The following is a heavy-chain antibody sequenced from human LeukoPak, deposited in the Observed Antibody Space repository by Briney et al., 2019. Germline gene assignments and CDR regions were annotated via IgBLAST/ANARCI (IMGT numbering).Heavy chain of an antibody. CDR1: GGSVSSGSYY. D-gene: IGHD2-2*01. J-gene: IGHJ4*02. CDR2: IYYSGST. CDR3: ASYCSSTSCQRFDY. V-gene: IGHV4-61*01. Sequence: SETLSLTCTVSGGSVSSGSYYWSWIRQPPGKGLEWIGYIYYSGSTNHNPSLKSRVTISVDTSKNQFSLKLSSVTAADTAVYYCASYCSSTSCQRFDYWGQGTLVTVSS.